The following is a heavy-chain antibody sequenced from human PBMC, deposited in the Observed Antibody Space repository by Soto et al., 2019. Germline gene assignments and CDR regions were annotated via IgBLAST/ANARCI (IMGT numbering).Heavy chain of an antibody. V-gene: IGHV3-21*01. J-gene: IGHJ4*02. CDR1: GFTFSSHS. CDR3: AREFSSQLPLDY. CDR2: IYRSSVFRFGPNE. Sequence: GGSLRLSCAASGFTFSSHSMNWVRQAPGKGLEWVASIYRSSVFRFGPNEFYADSVRGRFIISIDNTNNLVFLQMDSLRVEDTAVYYWAREFSSQLPLDYWGQGTLVTVSS.